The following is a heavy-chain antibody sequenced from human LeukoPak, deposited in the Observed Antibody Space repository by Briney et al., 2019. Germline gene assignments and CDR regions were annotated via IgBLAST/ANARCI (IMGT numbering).Heavy chain of an antibody. D-gene: IGHD6-19*01. V-gene: IGHV3-9*01. CDR1: GFTFDDYA. Sequence: PGRSLRLSCAASGFTFDDYAMHWVRQAPGKGLEWVSGISWNSGSIGYADSVKGRFTISRDNAKNSLYLQMNSLRAEDTALYYCAKDRGSGWYATSAPFDYWGQGTLVTVSS. CDR2: ISWNSGSI. CDR3: AKDRGSGWYATSAPFDY. J-gene: IGHJ4*02.